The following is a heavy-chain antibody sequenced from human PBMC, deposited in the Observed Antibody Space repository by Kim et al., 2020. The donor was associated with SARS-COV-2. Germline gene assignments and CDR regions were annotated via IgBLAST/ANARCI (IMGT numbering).Heavy chain of an antibody. CDR1: GGSISSSSYY. V-gene: IGHV4-39*07. J-gene: IGHJ4*02. CDR2: IYYSGST. D-gene: IGHD2-2*01. Sequence: SETLSLTCTVSGGSISSSSYYWGWIRQPPGKGLEWIGSIYYSGSTYYNPSLKSRVTISVDTSKNQFSLKLSSVTAADTAVYYCARTNFNYCSSTSCYRGYFDYWGQGTLVTVSS. CDR3: ARTNFNYCSSTSCYRGYFDY.